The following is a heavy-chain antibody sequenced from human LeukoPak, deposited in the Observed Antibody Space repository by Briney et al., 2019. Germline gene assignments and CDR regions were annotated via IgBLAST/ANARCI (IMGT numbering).Heavy chain of an antibody. V-gene: IGHV3-74*01. CDR2: INSDGSST. CDR3: ARGSIVVVPAAFKP. J-gene: IGHJ5*02. Sequence: GGSLRLSCAASGFTFSSYWMHWVRQAPGKGLVWVSRINSDGSSTSYADSVKGRFTISRDNAKNTLYLQMNSLRAEDTAVYYCARGSIVVVPAAFKPWGQGTLVTVSS. CDR1: GFTFSSYW. D-gene: IGHD2-2*01.